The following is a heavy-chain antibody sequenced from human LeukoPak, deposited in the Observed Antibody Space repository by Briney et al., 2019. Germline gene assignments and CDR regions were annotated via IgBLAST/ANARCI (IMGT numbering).Heavy chain of an antibody. CDR2: INHSGST. CDR3: ARGHRSGPWLLLREDKRKFDY. CDR1: GGSFSGYY. D-gene: IGHD3-22*01. Sequence: PSETLSLTCAVYGGSFSGYYWSWIRQPPGKGLEWIGEINHSGSTNYDPSLKSRVTISVDTSKNQFSLKLGSVTAADTAVYYCARGHRSGPWLLLREDKRKFDYWGQGTLVTVSS. J-gene: IGHJ4*02. V-gene: IGHV4-34*01.